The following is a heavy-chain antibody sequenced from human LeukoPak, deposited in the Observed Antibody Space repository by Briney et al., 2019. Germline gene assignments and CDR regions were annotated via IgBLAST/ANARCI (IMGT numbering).Heavy chain of an antibody. D-gene: IGHD6-19*01. CDR2: IYYSGST. CDR1: GGSISSSNYY. Sequence: SETLSLTCTVSGGSISSSNYYWGWIRQPPEKGLEWIGRIYYSGSTYYNPSLKSRVAISADTSKNQFSLKLSSVTAADTAVYYCARHGLKDSSGFYLIDYWGQGTLVTVSS. J-gene: IGHJ4*02. CDR3: ARHGLKDSSGFYLIDY. V-gene: IGHV4-39*01.